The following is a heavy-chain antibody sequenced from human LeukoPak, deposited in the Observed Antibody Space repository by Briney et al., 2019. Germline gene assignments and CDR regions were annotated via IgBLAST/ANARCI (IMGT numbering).Heavy chain of an antibody. D-gene: IGHD7-27*01. V-gene: IGHV4-34*01. Sequence: SETLSLTCAVYGGSFSGYYWSWIRQPPGKGLEWIGEINHSGSTNYNPSLKSRVTISVDTSKNQFSLKLSSVTAADTAVYYCARRYLGAVVPKEWFDPWGQGTLVTVSS. CDR2: INHSGST. CDR1: GGSFSGYY. CDR3: ARRYLGAVVPKEWFDP. J-gene: IGHJ5*02.